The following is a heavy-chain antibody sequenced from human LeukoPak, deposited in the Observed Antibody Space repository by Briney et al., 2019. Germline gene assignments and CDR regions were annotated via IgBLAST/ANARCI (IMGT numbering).Heavy chain of an antibody. CDR2: IIPIFGTA. CDR1: GGTFSSYA. V-gene: IGHV1-69*13. CDR3: ARYSSGWSLGGYYFDY. D-gene: IGHD6-19*01. Sequence: SVKLSCKASGGTFSSYAISWVRQAPGQGLEWMGGIIPIFGTANYAQKFQGSVTITADESTSTAYMELSSLRAEDTAVYYCARYSSGWSLGGYYFDYWGQGTLVTVSS. J-gene: IGHJ4*02.